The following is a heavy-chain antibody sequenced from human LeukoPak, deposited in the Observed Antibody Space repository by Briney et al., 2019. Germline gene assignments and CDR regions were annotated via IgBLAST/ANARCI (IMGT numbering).Heavy chain of an antibody. CDR3: TTLYGGSLDY. J-gene: IGHJ4*02. CDR2: IKQDGSEK. V-gene: IGHV3-7*01. Sequence: PGGSLRLSCAASGFTFSSYWMSWVRQAPGKGLEWVANIKQDGSEKYYVDSVQGRFTISRDNAKNSLYLQMNSLRAEDTAVYYCTTLYGGSLDYWGQGTLVTVSS. CDR1: GFTFSSYW. D-gene: IGHD5-12*01.